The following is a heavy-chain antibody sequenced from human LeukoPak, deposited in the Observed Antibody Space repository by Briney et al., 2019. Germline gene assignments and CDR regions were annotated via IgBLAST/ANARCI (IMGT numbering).Heavy chain of an antibody. Sequence: PGRSLRLSCAASGFTFSSYAMHWVRQAPGKGLEWVAVISYDGSNKYYADSVKGRFTISRDNSNNTLYLQLDSLRVEDTAAYYCAGVMRGAFDIWGQGTLVTVSS. V-gene: IGHV3-30*14. CDR1: GFTFSSYA. CDR3: AGVMRGAFDI. CDR2: ISYDGSNK. J-gene: IGHJ3*02.